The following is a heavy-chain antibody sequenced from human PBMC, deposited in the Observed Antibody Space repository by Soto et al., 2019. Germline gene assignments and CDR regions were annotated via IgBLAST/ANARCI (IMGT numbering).Heavy chain of an antibody. CDR1: GFTFRSYW. V-gene: IGHV3-74*01. CDR3: ASGGSSLNFDS. CDR2: VNSDGSST. J-gene: IGHJ4*02. Sequence: EVQLVESGGGLVQPGGSLRLSCAASGFTFRSYWMQWFRQAPGKGLVWVSWVNSDGSSTSYADSVKGRFTISRDNAKNTLYLQMNSLRAEDTAVYYCASGGSSLNFDSWGQGTLVTVSS. D-gene: IGHD6-6*01.